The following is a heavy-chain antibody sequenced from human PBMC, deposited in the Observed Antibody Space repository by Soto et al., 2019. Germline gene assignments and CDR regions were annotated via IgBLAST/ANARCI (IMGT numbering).Heavy chain of an antibody. CDR2: IDTSGTKI. D-gene: IGHD3-3*01. CDR1: GYTFSDYY. CDR3: ASHYDMWSGYLSPVDY. Sequence: ESGGDLVKPGGSLRLSCAASGYTFSDYYMSWIRQAPGKGLEWISYIDTSGTKIYYADSVKGRFTITRDNATNSLYLEMNSLRDEDTAVYYCASHYDMWSGYLSPVDYWGQGTLVTVSS. J-gene: IGHJ4*02. V-gene: IGHV3-11*01.